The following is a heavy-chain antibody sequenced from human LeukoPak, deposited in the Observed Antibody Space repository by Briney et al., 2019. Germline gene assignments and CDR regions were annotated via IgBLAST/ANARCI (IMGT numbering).Heavy chain of an antibody. V-gene: IGHV3-74*01. CDR3: ARPYSGYGYFQH. CDR2: INSDGSST. Sequence: GGSLRLSCAASGFTFSSYWMHWVRQAPGKGLVWVSRINSDGSSTSYADSVKGRFTISRDNAKNTLYLQMNSLRAEDTAVYYCARPYSGYGYFQHWGQGTLVTVSS. J-gene: IGHJ1*01. CDR1: GFTFSSYW. D-gene: IGHD3-22*01.